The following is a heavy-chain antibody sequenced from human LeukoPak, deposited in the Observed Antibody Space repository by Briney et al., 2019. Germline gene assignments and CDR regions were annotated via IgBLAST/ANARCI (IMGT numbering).Heavy chain of an antibody. J-gene: IGHJ3*01. V-gene: IGHV3-33*01. Sequence: GGSLRLSCAASGFTFRSYAMHWVRQAPGKGLEWVAVIWYDGSKKYYADSVKGRFTISRDNAKNTLYLQMNSLRAEDAAVYYCARAGEGLLAYSFDLWGQGTMVTVSS. CDR2: IWYDGSKK. D-gene: IGHD1-26*01. CDR1: GFTFRSYA. CDR3: ARAGEGLLAYSFDL.